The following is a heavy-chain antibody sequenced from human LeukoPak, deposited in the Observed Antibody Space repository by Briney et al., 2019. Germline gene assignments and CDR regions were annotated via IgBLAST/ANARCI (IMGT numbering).Heavy chain of an antibody. V-gene: IGHV3-23*01. CDR2: ISGSGGST. D-gene: IGHD1-1*01. CDR1: GFTFSTYV. J-gene: IGHJ4*02. CDR3: AKGNWRYFDY. Sequence: GSLRLSCVASGFTFSTYVMSWVRQAPGKGLEWVSAISGSGGSTYYADSVKGRFTISRDNSKNTLYLQMNSLGADDTAVYYCAKGNWRYFDYWGQGTLVTVSS.